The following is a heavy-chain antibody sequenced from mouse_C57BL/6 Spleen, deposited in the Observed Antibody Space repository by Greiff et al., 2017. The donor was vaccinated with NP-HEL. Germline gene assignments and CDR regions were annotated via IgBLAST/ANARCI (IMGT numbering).Heavy chain of an antibody. J-gene: IGHJ2*01. V-gene: IGHV3-6*01. D-gene: IGHD1-1*01. CDR3: ARDGDYYGSSYEGYFDY. CDR1: GYSITSGYY. CDR2: ISYDGSN. Sequence: DVKLQESGPGLVKPSQSLSLTCSVTGYSITSGYYWNWIRQFPGNKREWMGYISYDGSNNYNPSLKNRISITRDTSKNQFFLKLNSVTTEDTATYYCARDGDYYGSSYEGYFDYWGQGTTLTVSS.